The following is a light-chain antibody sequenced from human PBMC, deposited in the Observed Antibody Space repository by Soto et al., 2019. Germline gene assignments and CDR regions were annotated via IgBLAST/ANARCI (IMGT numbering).Light chain of an antibody. CDR3: QQYSSYFRT. Sequence: EVVLTQSPATLSLSPGERATLSCRASQSVSTYLAWYQQKPGQPPRLLIYGASSRATGIPDRFSGSGSGTEFTLTISSLQPDDFATYYCQQYSSYFRTFGQGTKVDIK. CDR1: QSVSTY. V-gene: IGKV3D-15*01. CDR2: GAS. J-gene: IGKJ1*01.